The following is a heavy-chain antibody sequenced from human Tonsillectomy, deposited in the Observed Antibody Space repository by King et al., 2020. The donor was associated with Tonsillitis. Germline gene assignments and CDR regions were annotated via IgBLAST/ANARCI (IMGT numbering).Heavy chain of an antibody. CDR2: FSGRCVIR. Sequence: VQLVESGGGLVQPGGSLRLSYAAAGFTFRSYVKSWVRQAPGEGLGWVSAFSGRCVIRYFEDTVKGRFTISGDNSKNTLYLQMNSLRAEDTAVYYCAKDRLAANDYWGQGTLVTVSS. CDR1: GFTFRSYV. CDR3: AKDRLAANDY. J-gene: IGHJ4*02. V-gene: IGHV3-23*04. D-gene: IGHD2-15*01.